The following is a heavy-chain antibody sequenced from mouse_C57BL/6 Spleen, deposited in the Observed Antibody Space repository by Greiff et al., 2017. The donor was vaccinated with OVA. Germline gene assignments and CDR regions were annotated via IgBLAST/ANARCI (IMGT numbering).Heavy chain of an antibody. CDR3: ASSFITTVVAPVAY. Sequence: QVQLQQPGAELVKPGASVKLSCKASGYTFTSYWMHWVKQRPGQGLEWIGMIHPNSGSTNYNEKFKSKATLTVDKSSSTAYMQLSSLTSEDSAVYYCASSFITTVVAPVAYWGQGTLVTVSA. V-gene: IGHV1-64*01. J-gene: IGHJ3*01. D-gene: IGHD1-1*01. CDR1: GYTFTSYW. CDR2: IHPNSGST.